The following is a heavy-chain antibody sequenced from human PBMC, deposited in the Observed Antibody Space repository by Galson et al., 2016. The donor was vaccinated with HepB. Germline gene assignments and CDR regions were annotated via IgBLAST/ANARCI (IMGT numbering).Heavy chain of an antibody. V-gene: IGHV3-66*01. CDR1: GFTVSDTY. D-gene: IGHD1-1*01. Sequence: SLRLSCAASGFTVSDTYMSWVRQAPGKGLEWVSIIYRGGFTAYTDSIKGRFTISRDSSKNTLYLQMNSLRAEDTAVYYCARDDLTTTQNWGQGTLVTVSS. CDR3: ARDDLTTTQN. CDR2: IYRGGFT. J-gene: IGHJ4*02.